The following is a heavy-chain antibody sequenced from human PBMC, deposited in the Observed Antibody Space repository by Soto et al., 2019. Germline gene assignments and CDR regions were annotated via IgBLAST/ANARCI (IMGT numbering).Heavy chain of an antibody. Sequence: QVQLVESGGGVVQPGRSLRLSCAASGFTFSSYGMHWVRQAPGKGLEWVAVIWYDGSNKYYSDSVKGRFTISRDNSKNTLYLQMNSLRAEDTAVYYCARDRHFVRYYFDYWGQGTLVTVSS. CDR3: ARDRHFVRYYFDY. J-gene: IGHJ4*02. D-gene: IGHD3-3*02. CDR2: IWYDGSNK. CDR1: GFTFSSYG. V-gene: IGHV3-33*01.